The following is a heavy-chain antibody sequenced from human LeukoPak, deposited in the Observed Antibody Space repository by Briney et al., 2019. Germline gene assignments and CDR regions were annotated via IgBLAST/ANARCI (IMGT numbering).Heavy chain of an antibody. Sequence: ASVKVSCKVSGYTLTELSMHWVRQAPGKGLEWMGGFDPEGGETIYAQKFQGRVTMTEDTSTDTAYMELSSLRSEDTAVYYCATLNYYGSGSYYNYGMDVWGQGTTVTVSS. CDR1: GYTLTELS. D-gene: IGHD3-10*01. J-gene: IGHJ6*02. V-gene: IGHV1-24*01. CDR3: ATLNYYGSGSYYNYGMDV. CDR2: FDPEGGET.